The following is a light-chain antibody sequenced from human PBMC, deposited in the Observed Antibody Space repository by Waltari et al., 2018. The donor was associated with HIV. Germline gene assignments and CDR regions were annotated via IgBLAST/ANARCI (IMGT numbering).Light chain of an antibody. J-gene: IGKJ2*01. Sequence: DIHMAQSPSTLAASVGDRWTITCRASQSFGSYLAWYQRKPGKAPKRLIYQASSLERGVTSRFSASGSGTYFTLTITSLQPDDFATYYCQQYHTFLTFGQGTDLE. CDR1: QSFGSY. V-gene: IGKV1-5*03. CDR3: QQYHTFLT. CDR2: QAS.